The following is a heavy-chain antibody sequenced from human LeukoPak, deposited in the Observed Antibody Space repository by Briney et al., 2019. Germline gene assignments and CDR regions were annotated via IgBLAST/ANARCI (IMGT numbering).Heavy chain of an antibody. Sequence: GASVKVSCKASGYTFTSYDINWVRQATGQGLEWMGWISGYNGNTNYAQRLQGRVTMTTDTSTSTAYMELRSLRSDDTAVYYCARAPVGAPDYWGQGTLVTVSS. CDR2: ISGYNGNT. D-gene: IGHD1-26*01. CDR3: ARAPVGAPDY. CDR1: GYTFTSYD. V-gene: IGHV1-18*01. J-gene: IGHJ4*02.